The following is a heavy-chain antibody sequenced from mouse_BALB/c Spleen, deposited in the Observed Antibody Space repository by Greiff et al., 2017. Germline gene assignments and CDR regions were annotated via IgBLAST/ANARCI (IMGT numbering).Heavy chain of an antibody. CDR2: IDPETGGT. CDR1: GYTFTDYE. J-gene: IGHJ2*01. CDR3: AREYYGSSGY. D-gene: IGHD1-1*01. V-gene: IGHV1-15*01. Sequence: QVQLQQSGAELVRPGASVTLSCKASGYTFTDYEMHWVKQTPVHGLEWIGAIDPETGGTAYNQKFKGKATLTADKSSSTAYMELSSLTSEDSAVYFCAREYYGSSGYWGQGTTLTVSS.